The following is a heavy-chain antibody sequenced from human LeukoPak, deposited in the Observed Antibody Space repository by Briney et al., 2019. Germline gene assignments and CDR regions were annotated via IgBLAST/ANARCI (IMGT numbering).Heavy chain of an antibody. J-gene: IGHJ4*02. CDR2: IYYSGST. V-gene: IGHV4-39*01. Sequence: SETLSLTCTVSGGSISSSGYYWGWIRQPPGKGLEWIGSIYYSGSTYYNPALKSRVTISVDTSKNQFSLKLSSVTAADTAVYYCARSPLYPYSSGLADYRGQGTLVTVSS. CDR1: GGSISSSGYY. CDR3: ARSPLYPYSSGLADY. D-gene: IGHD6-19*01.